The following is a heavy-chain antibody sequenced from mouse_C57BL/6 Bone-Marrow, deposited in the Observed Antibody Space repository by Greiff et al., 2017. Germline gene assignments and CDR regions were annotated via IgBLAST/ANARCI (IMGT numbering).Heavy chain of an antibody. Sequence: QVQLKQPGAELVKPGASVKLSCKASGYTFTSYWMHWVKQRPGQGLEWIGMIHPNSGSTNYNEKFKSKATLPADKSSSTAYLQLSSLTSEDSAVYYCARGPDYYGPLAYWGQGTALTVSS. V-gene: IGHV1-64*01. D-gene: IGHD1-1*01. CDR3: ARGPDYYGPLAY. CDR2: IHPNSGST. CDR1: GYTFTSYW. J-gene: IGHJ2*01.